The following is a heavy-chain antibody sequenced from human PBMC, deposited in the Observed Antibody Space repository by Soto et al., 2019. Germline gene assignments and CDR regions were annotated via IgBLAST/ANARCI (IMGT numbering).Heavy chain of an antibody. CDR3: CGGWLKRYYFDY. CDR2: IIPILGIA. Sequence: ASVKVSCKASGGTFSSYPISWVRQAPGQGLEWMGRIIPILGIANYARKFQGRVTITAHKSTSTAYMELSSLRSEDTAEYYSCGGWLKRYYFDYWGQGTLVTVSS. CDR1: GGTFSSYP. V-gene: IGHV1-69*02. D-gene: IGHD6-19*01. J-gene: IGHJ4*02.